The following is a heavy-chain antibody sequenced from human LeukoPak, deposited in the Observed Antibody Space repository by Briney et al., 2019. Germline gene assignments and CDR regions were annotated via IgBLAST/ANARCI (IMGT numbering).Heavy chain of an antibody. J-gene: IGHJ3*02. Sequence: ASETLSLTCAVYGGSFSDYFWTWVRQSPGKGLEWIAEIYRGNTNYNPSLKSRATTSVDTSKNQFSLRLSSVTAADTAVYYCARDGPFYVWGSYRYTGAFDIWGQGTMVTVSS. V-gene: IGHV4-34*01. CDR2: IYRGNT. CDR3: ARDGPFYVWGSYRYTGAFDI. CDR1: GGSFSDYF. D-gene: IGHD3-16*02.